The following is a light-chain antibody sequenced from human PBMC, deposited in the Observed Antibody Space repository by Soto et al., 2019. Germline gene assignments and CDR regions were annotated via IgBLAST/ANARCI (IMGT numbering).Light chain of an antibody. Sequence: EIVMTQSPATLSVSPGERATLSCRASQSVGSDLAWYQQKPGQAPRLLIYGAFTMATGIPARFSCSGSGTEFTLTISSLQSADFAIYFCQQYNNWPPDRTFGQGTKVEIK. CDR1: QSVGSD. CDR2: GAF. V-gene: IGKV3-15*01. J-gene: IGKJ1*01. CDR3: QQYNNWPPDRT.